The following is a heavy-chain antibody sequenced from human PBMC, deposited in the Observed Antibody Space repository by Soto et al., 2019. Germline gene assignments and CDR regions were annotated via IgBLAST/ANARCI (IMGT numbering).Heavy chain of an antibody. J-gene: IGHJ4*02. Sequence: GGSLRLSCSASGFTFSSYAMHWVRQAPGKGLEYVSAISSNGGSTYYADSVKGRFTISRDNSKNTLYLQMSSLRAEDTAVYYCVKEVGYCSGGSCYRYYFDYWGQGTLVTVSS. CDR2: ISSNGGST. CDR3: VKEVGYCSGGSCYRYYFDY. V-gene: IGHV3-64D*08. D-gene: IGHD2-15*01. CDR1: GFTFSSYA.